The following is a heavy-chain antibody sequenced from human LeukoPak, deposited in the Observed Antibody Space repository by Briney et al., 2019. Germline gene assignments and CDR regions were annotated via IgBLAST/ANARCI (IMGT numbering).Heavy chain of an antibody. Sequence: PGGSLRLSCAASGFTVSSNFMSWVRLAPGKGLEWVAILYSGSATYYPDFVKGRLTIARHNSKNTLYLEMNSLSPEDTAVYYCARGRGRSEKRRGDMLYYYYAMDVWGQGTTVTVSS. CDR1: GFTVSSNF. V-gene: IGHV3-53*04. CDR3: ARGRGRSEKRRGDMLYYYYAMDV. D-gene: IGHD2-21*02. CDR2: LYSGSAT. J-gene: IGHJ6*02.